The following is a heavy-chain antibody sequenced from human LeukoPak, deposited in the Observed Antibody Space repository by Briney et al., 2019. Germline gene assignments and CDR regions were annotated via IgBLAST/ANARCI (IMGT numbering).Heavy chain of an antibody. CDR1: GYTFTGYY. CDR2: INPNSGGT. Sequence: GASVKVSCKASGYTFTGYYMHWVRQAPGQGLEWMGWINPNSGGTNYAQKFQGRVTMTRDTSISTAYMELSRLRSDDTAVYYCARDRVLRYFDWTQIDYWGQGTLVTVSS. CDR3: ARDRVLRYFDWTQIDY. J-gene: IGHJ4*02. V-gene: IGHV1-2*02. D-gene: IGHD3-9*01.